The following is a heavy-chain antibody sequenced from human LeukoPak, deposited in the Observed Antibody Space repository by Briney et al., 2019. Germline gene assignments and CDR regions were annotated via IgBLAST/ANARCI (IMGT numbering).Heavy chain of an antibody. CDR1: GFTVSTNF. D-gene: IGHD3-10*01. V-gene: IGHV3-66*01. Sequence: GGSLRLSCAVSGFTVSTNFMSWVRQAPGKGLEWVSVLYSGETTSYVDSVKGRFTISRDNSKNTLYLQMNSLRVEDTAVYYCTRDRSSMVRGNYFDYWGQGTLVTASS. CDR3: TRDRSSMVRGNYFDY. J-gene: IGHJ4*02. CDR2: LYSGETT.